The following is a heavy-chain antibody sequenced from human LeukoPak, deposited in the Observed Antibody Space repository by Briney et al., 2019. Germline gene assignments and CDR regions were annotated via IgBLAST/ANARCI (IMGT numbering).Heavy chain of an antibody. D-gene: IGHD4-23*01. CDR3: ARVQFRYGGSAQLTDAFDI. J-gene: IGHJ3*02. V-gene: IGHV3-33*01. CDR1: GFTFSSYG. CDR2: IWYDGSNK. Sequence: PGGSLRLSCAASGFTFSSYGMHWVRQAPGKGLEWVAVIWYDGSNKYYADSVKGRFTISRDNSKNTLYLQMNSLRAEDTAVYYCARVQFRYGGSAQLTDAFDIWGQGTMVTVSS.